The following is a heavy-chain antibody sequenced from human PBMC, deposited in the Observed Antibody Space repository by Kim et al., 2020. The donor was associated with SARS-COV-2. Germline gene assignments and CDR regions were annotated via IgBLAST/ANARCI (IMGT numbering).Heavy chain of an antibody. CDR1: GYTFTSYA. V-gene: IGHV1-3*01. Sequence: ASVKVSCKASGYTFTSYAMHWVRQAPGQRLEWMGWINAGNGNTKYSQKFQGRVTITRDTSASTAYMELSSLRSEDTAVYYCARGLLNQLLFIAVACTFDYWGQGTLVIVSS. D-gene: IGHD6-19*01. CDR2: INAGNGNT. CDR3: ARGLLNQLLFIAVACTFDY. J-gene: IGHJ4*02.